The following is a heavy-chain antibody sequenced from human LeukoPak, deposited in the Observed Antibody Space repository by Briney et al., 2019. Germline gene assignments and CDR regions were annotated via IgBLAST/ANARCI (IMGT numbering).Heavy chain of an antibody. CDR1: GFTFSSYG. CDR2: IRYDGSNK. Sequence: GGSLRLSCAASGFTFSSYGMHWVRQAPGKGLEWVAFIRYDGSNKYYADSVKGRFTISRDNAKNSLYLQMNSLRVEDTAVYYCARGFRSGYNSRWFDYWGQGTLVTVSS. CDR3: ARGFRSGYNSRWFDY. D-gene: IGHD6-19*01. J-gene: IGHJ5*01. V-gene: IGHV3-30*02.